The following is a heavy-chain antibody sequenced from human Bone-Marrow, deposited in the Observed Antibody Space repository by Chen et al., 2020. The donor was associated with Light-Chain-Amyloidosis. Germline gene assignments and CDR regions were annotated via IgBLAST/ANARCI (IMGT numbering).Heavy chain of an antibody. J-gene: IGHJ4*02. CDR2: IYPDDSVA. Sequence: EVQLEQSGPEVKKPGESLKISCKGSGYTFPNYWIGWVRQMPGKGLEWMGVIYPDDSVARYGPSFEGQVTISADKSITTAYLQWRSLKASDTAMYYCARRRDGYNFDYWGQGTLVTVSS. V-gene: IGHV5-51*01. D-gene: IGHD5-12*01. CDR3: ARRRDGYNFDY. CDR1: GYTFPNYW.